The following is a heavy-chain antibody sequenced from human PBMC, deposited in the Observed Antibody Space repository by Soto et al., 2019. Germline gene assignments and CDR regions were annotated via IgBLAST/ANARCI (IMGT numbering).Heavy chain of an antibody. CDR3: ASSSFPATGEDGMDV. V-gene: IGHV3-30*03. D-gene: IGHD6-6*01. CDR1: GFTFRNYG. Sequence: PGGSLRLSCAASGFTFRNYGMHWVRQTPGKGLEWVALMSYDGINKYYAASVRGRFTISRDNSKNTLYLQMNSLRAEDTAVYYCASSSFPATGEDGMDVWGQGTTVTVSS. CDR2: MSYDGINK. J-gene: IGHJ6*02.